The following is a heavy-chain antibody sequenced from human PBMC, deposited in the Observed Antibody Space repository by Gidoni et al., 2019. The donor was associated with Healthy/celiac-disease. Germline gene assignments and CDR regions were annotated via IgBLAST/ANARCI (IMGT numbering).Heavy chain of an antibody. J-gene: IGHJ4*02. Sequence: EVQLVESGGGLVKPGGSLRLSCAASGFTFSSYSMNWVRQAPGKGLEWVSSISSSSSYIYYADSVKGRFTISRDNAKNSLYLQMNSLRAEDTAVYYCARGKYDYVWGSTAGYFDYWGQGTLVTVSS. V-gene: IGHV3-21*01. CDR3: ARGKYDYVWGSTAGYFDY. D-gene: IGHD3-16*01. CDR2: ISSSSSYI. CDR1: GFTFSSYS.